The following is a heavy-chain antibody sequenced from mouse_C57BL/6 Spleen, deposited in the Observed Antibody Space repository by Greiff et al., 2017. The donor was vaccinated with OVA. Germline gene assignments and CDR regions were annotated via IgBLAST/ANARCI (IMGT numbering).Heavy chain of an antibody. CDR1: GYTFTDYN. V-gene: IGHV1-18*01. D-gene: IGHD1-1*01. CDR3: ARFGYYGSSYGAWFAY. J-gene: IGHJ3*01. Sequence: EVQLQQSGPELVKPGASVKIPCKASGYTFTDYNMDWVKQSNGKSLEWIGDINPNNGGTIYNQKFKGKATLTVDKSSSTAYMELRSLTSEDTAVYYCARFGYYGSSYGAWFAYWGQGTLVTVSA. CDR2: INPNNGGT.